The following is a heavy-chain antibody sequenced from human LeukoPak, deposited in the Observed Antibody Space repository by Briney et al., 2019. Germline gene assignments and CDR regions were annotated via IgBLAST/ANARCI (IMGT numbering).Heavy chain of an antibody. D-gene: IGHD6-6*01. CDR2: IYYSGST. Sequence: PSQTLSLTCTVSGGSISSSSYYRGWIRQPPGKGLEWIGSIYYSGSTYYNPSLKSRVTISVDTSKNQFSLKLSSVTAADTAVYYCARGRRAARQPDAFDIWGQGTMVTVSS. V-gene: IGHV4-39*01. CDR1: GGSISSSSYY. CDR3: ARGRRAARQPDAFDI. J-gene: IGHJ3*02.